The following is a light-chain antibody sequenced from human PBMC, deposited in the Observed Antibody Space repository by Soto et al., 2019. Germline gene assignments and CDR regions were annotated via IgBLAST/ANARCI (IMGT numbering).Light chain of an antibody. CDR1: QTVSSNY. V-gene: IGKV3-20*01. J-gene: IGKJ1*01. Sequence: IVLTQSPGTLSLSPGERATLSCRASQTVSSNYLAWYQQKPGQAPRLLINGASNRATGIPDRFSGSGSGTDFTLTISRLEPEDFAVFYCQQFGSGWTFGQGTKVDIK. CDR2: GAS. CDR3: QQFGSGWT.